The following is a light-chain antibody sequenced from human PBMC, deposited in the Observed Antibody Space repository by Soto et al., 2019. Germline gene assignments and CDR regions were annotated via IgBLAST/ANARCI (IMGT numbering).Light chain of an antibody. CDR1: QYVGTR. CDR2: YMS. V-gene: IGKV3-11*01. CDR3: HQRQSWPRT. J-gene: IGKJ1*01. Sequence: EIVLTPSPATLSSSPGETATLSCRASQYVGTRLAWYQHKPGQAPRLLIYYMSKRATGIPARFSGSGSGTDFTLTISSLAPEDFAIYYCHQRQSWPRTFGQGTKVEIK.